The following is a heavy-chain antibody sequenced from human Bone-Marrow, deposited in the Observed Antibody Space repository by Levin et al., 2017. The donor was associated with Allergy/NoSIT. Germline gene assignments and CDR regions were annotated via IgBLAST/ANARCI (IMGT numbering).Heavy chain of an antibody. V-gene: IGHV3-23*01. J-gene: IGHJ4*02. CDR2: IGGSDGRT. CDR1: GFTFSIYA. D-gene: IGHD6-6*01. Sequence: GGSLRLSCAASGFTFSIYAMSWVRQAPGKGLEWVSGIGGSDGRTYYAASVKGRFTISRDNSKNTLYLQMNSLRAEDTAVYYCAKDYGSSVYYFDYWGPGTLVTVSS. CDR3: AKDYGSSVYYFDY.